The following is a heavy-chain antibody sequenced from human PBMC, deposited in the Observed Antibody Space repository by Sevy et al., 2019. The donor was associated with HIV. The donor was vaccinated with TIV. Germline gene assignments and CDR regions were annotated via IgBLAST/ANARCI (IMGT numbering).Heavy chain of an antibody. CDR1: GFTFNTYA. CDR2: FSNVGERT. V-gene: IGHV3-23*01. D-gene: IGHD3-22*01. Sequence: GGSLRLSCEASGFTFNTYAMNWVRQAPGKGLEWVSGFSNVGERTDYTDSVKGRVPITRDNFKNTLFLQLNSLRPDDTDVDYCARSLDVSTGYFPVLDYWGQGTPVTVSS. J-gene: IGHJ4*02. CDR3: ARSLDVSTGYFPVLDY.